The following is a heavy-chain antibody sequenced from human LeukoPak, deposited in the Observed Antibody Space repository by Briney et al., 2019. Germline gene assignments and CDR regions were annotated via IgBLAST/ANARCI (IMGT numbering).Heavy chain of an antibody. CDR2: VYPADSDT. J-gene: IGHJ4*02. CDR1: GYSFLDYW. D-gene: IGHD1-26*01. V-gene: IGHV5-51*01. Sequence: GESLKISCEVSGYSFLDYWIGWVRQMPGKGLEWMGVVYPADSDTRYGPSFQGQVTISADKSITTAYLQWSSLKASDTAMYFCARCPIAGATTCYNFDYWGQGTLVTVSS. CDR3: ARCPIAGATTCYNFDY.